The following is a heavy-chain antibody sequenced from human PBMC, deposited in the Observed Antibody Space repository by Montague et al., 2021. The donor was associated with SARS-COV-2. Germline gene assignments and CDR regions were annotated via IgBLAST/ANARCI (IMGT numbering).Heavy chain of an antibody. CDR3: ARGPSDTYYYNGMDV. J-gene: IGHJ6*02. V-gene: IGHV2-70*11. CDR2: IDWDGDK. CDR1: GFSLSTSGMG. Sequence: PALVKPTQTLTLTCTFSGFSLSTSGMGMTWIRQLPGKALEWLARIDWDGDKYYNTSLKSRLTISKDTSKNLVVLTMTNMDPVDTATYYCARGPSDTYYYNGMDVWGRGTTVTVSS.